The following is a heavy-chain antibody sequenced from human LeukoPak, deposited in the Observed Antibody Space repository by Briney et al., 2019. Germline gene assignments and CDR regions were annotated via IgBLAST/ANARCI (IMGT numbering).Heavy chain of an antibody. Sequence: SGKLSCKASGRTFSSYAISWVRQAPGQGLEWMGGIIPIFGTANYAQKFQGRVTITTDESTSTAYMELSSLRSEDTAVYYCARGPELERFDYWGQGTLVTVSS. V-gene: IGHV1-69*05. CDR2: IIPIFGTA. J-gene: IGHJ4*02. D-gene: IGHD1-1*01. CDR3: ARGPELERFDY. CDR1: GRTFSSYA.